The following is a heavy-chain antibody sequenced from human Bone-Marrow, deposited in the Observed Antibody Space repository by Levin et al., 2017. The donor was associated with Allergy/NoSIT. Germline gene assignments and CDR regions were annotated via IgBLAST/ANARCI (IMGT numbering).Heavy chain of an antibody. Sequence: ASVKVSCKASEHIVTSYYIHWVRQAPGQGLEWVGVVQPGGGGTGYAQRFQGRVTMTWDTSTSTVYMELSSLRSDDTAVYYCARDLDSRPDGFDVWGQGTKVIVSS. J-gene: IGHJ3*01. CDR2: VQPGGGGT. CDR1: EHIVTSYY. CDR3: ARDLDSRPDGFDV. V-gene: IGHV1-46*01.